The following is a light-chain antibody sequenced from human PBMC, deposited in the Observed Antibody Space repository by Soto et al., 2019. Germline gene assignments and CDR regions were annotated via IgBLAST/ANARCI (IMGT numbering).Light chain of an antibody. J-gene: IGKJ4*01. V-gene: IGKV3-20*01. CDR1: QSVSSSY. CDR3: QQYGSSRLT. CDR2: GAS. Sequence: EIVLTQSPGTLSLSPGERATLSCRASQSVSSSYLTWYQQKPGQAPRLLMYGASTRATGIPDRFSVSGSATDFSLTISRLEPEDFTVYYSQQYGSSRLTFGGGTKLDI.